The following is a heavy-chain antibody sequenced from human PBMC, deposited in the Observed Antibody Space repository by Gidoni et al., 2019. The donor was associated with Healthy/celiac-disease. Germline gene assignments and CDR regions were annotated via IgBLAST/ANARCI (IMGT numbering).Heavy chain of an antibody. V-gene: IGHV1-46*01. CDR3: AAEMATIGTEGAFDI. D-gene: IGHD5-12*01. CDR1: GYTFTSYY. J-gene: IGHJ3*02. CDR2: INPSGGST. Sequence: QVQLVQSGAEVKTPGASVKVSCKASGYTFTSYYMHWVRQAPGQGLEWMGIINPSGGSTSYAQKFQGRVTMTRDTSTSTVYMELSSLRSEDTAVYYCAAEMATIGTEGAFDIWGQGTMVTVSS.